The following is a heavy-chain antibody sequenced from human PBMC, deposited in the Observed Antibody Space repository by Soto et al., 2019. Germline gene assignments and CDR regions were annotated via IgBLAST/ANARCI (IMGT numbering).Heavy chain of an antibody. CDR2: SSTSSSPR. Sequence: CGSLRLSCSASGCTFRHYSIHWVRQAPGKGLEWVAYSSTSSSPRYYADSVKGRFTISRDNDRKSIYLEMNSLRAEDTAVYYCARHQGYSYGFDLGQGALVTVAS. V-gene: IGHV3-48*01. CDR1: GCTFRHYS. CDR3: ARHQGYSYGFD. D-gene: IGHD5-18*01. J-gene: IGHJ4*02.